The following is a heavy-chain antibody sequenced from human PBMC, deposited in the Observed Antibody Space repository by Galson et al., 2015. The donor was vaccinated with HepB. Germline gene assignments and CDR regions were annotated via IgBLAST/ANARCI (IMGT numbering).Heavy chain of an antibody. D-gene: IGHD2-2*01. CDR3: AKDQIVVVPAAKRYYYYYYMDV. J-gene: IGHJ6*03. CDR1: GFTFSSYA. Sequence: SLRLSCAASGFTFSSYAMHWVRQAPGKGLEWVAVISYDGSNKYYADSVKGRFTISRDNSKNTLYLQMNSLRAEDTAVYYCAKDQIVVVPAAKRYYYYYYMDVWGKGTTVTVSS. V-gene: IGHV3-30*04. CDR2: ISYDGSNK.